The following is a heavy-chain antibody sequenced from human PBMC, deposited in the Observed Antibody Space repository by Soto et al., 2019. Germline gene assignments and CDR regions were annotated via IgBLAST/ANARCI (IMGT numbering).Heavy chain of an antibody. D-gene: IGHD2-15*01. CDR2: ITRTGST. CDR1: GGSINSGGSH. Sequence: SETLSLTCAVSGGSINSGGSHWTWIRQHPEKGLEWIGFITRTGSTYSNPSLKSRVTVSVDRSKNQFSLELSSVTAADTAVYYCARAISGVVVAAAVPKWFDPWGQGTLVTAPQ. V-gene: IGHV4-30-2*01. J-gene: IGHJ5*02. CDR3: ARAISGVVVAAAVPKWFDP.